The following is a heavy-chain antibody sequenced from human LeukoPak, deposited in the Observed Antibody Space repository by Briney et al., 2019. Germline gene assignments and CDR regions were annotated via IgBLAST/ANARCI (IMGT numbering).Heavy chain of an antibody. D-gene: IGHD3-3*01. CDR3: AKERDYDFWSGYLNSFDY. J-gene: IGHJ4*02. Sequence: PGGSLRLSCAASGFTFSSYAMSWVRQAPGKGLEWVSAISGSGGSTYYADSVKGRFTISRDNSKNTLYLQMSSLRAEDTAVYYCAKERDYDFWSGYLNSFDYWGQGTLVTVSS. CDR2: ISGSGGST. V-gene: IGHV3-23*01. CDR1: GFTFSSYA.